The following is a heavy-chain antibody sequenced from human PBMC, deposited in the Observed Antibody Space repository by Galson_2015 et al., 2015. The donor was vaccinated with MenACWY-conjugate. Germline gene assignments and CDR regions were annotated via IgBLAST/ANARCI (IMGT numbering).Heavy chain of an antibody. CDR1: GYTFTNHV. CDR3: TREDY. J-gene: IGHJ4*02. V-gene: IGHV1-3*04. Sequence: SVKVSCKASGYTFTNHVLHWVRQAPGQRLEWMGWIYTGNGNTEYSQKFQGRVTITRDTSASTAYMELSSLRSEDTAVYYCTREDYGGQGTLVTVSS. CDR2: IYTGNGNT.